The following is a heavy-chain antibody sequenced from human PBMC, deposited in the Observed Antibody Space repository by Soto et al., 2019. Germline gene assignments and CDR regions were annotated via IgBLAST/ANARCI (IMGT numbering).Heavy chain of an antibody. Sequence: QVQLVQSGAEVKKPGSSVNVSCKASGGTFSSYAISWVRQAPGQGLEWMGGIIPIFGTANYAQKFQGRVTITADESTSTAYMELSSLRSEDTAVYYCARGGIAGGELPFDPWGQGTLVTVSS. V-gene: IGHV1-69*01. CDR2: IIPIFGTA. D-gene: IGHD6-13*01. J-gene: IGHJ5*02. CDR1: GGTFSSYA. CDR3: ARGGIAGGELPFDP.